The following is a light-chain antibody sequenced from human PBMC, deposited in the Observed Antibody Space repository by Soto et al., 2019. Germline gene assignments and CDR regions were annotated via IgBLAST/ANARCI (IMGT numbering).Light chain of an antibody. Sequence: EIQLTQSPSFPSASVKDRITNTFRARQGISSYLAWYQQKPGKAPKVLIYAASTLQSGVPSRFSGSGSGTEFTLTISSLQPEDFATYYCQQLNTYPLTFGGGTKVDIK. CDR3: QQLNTYPLT. CDR2: AAS. J-gene: IGKJ4*01. V-gene: IGKV1-9*01. CDR1: QGISSY.